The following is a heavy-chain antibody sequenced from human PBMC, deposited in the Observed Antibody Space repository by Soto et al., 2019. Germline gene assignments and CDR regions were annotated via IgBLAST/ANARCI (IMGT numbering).Heavy chain of an antibody. J-gene: IGHJ4*02. CDR2: ISNSGRT. CDR3: ARADYATGSYYPDY. CDR1: GGSVRRGNYY. D-gene: IGHD3-10*01. Sequence: QVQLQESGPGLVKPSQTLSLTCTVYGGSVRRGNYYWSWIRQFPGKGLEWIGYISNSGRTHYNPSLMSRITILVDTSKNQFFLELRSVTAADTALYYCARADYATGSYYPDYWGQGTLVTVSS. V-gene: IGHV4-31*03.